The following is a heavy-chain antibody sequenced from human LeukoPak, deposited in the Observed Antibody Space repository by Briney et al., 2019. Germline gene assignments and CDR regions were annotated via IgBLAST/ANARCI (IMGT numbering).Heavy chain of an antibody. Sequence: ASVKVSCKASGGTFSSYAISWVRQAPGQGLEWMGGIIPIFGTANYAQKFQGRVTITAEKSTSTAYMALSSLRSEDTAVYYCARAPYSNYDAFDIWGQGTMVTVSS. CDR3: ARAPYSNYDAFDI. V-gene: IGHV1-69*06. D-gene: IGHD4-11*01. CDR1: GGTFSSYA. CDR2: IIPIFGTA. J-gene: IGHJ3*02.